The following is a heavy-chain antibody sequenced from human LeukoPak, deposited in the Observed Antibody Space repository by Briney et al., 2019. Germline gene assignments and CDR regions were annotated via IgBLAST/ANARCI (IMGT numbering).Heavy chain of an antibody. D-gene: IGHD5-18*01. CDR2: MNPNSGNT. V-gene: IGHV1-8*01. Sequence: GASVKVSCKASGYTFTSYDINWLRQATGQGLEGMGWMNPNSGNTGYAQKFQGRVTMTRNTSISTAYMELSSLRSEDTAVYYCARAGAMVSGFNYWGQGTLVTVSS. J-gene: IGHJ4*02. CDR1: GYTFTSYD. CDR3: ARAGAMVSGFNY.